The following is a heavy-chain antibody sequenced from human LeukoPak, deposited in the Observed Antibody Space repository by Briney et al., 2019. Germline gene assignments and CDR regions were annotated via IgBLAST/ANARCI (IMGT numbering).Heavy chain of an antibody. CDR2: IYYSGST. V-gene: IGHV4-59*01. CDR1: GGSISSYY. D-gene: IGHD3-10*01. Sequence: PSETLSLTCTVSGGSISSYYWSWIRQPPGKGLEWIGYIYYSGSTNYNPSLKSRVTISVDTSKNQFSLKLSSVTAADTAVYYCARDGGGDLLNYYYYMDVWGKGTTVTVSS. CDR3: ARDGGGDLLNYYYYMDV. J-gene: IGHJ6*03.